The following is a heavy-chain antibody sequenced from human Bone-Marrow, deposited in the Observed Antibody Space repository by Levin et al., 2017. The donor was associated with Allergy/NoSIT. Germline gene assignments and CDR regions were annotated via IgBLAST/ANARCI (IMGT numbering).Heavy chain of an antibody. V-gene: IGHV5-51*01. D-gene: IGHD3-10*02. CDR3: VRQLWGRTWRNAVTTFGRGF. Sequence: PGGSLRLSCEGSGYSFPNYWIGWVRQMPGKGLEWMWIIFPGDSDTRYSPSFQSQVTISADKSINTAYLQWNSLRASDTAIYYCVRQLWGRTWRNAVTTFGRGFWGQGTLVTVSS. CDR2: IFPGDSDT. CDR1: GYSFPNYW. J-gene: IGHJ4*02.